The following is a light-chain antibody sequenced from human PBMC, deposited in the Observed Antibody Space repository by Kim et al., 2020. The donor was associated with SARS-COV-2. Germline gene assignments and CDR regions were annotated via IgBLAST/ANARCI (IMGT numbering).Light chain of an antibody. Sequence: QAGLTQPPSVSKGLRQTATLTCTGNSNNVGNQGAAWLQQHQGHPPKLLSYRNNNRPSGISERLSASRSGNTASLTITGLQPEDEADYYCSAWDSSLSAGQFGGGDQLTVL. V-gene: IGLV10-54*01. CDR2: RNN. J-gene: IGLJ3*02. CDR1: SNNVGNQG. CDR3: SAWDSSLSAGQ.